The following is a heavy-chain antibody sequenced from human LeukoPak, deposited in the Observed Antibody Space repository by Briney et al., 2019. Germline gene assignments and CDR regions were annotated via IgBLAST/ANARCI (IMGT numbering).Heavy chain of an antibody. CDR2: IKQDGSEE. CDR3: VREAERRDGSLGGT. Sequence: PGGSLRLSCAASGFTVSTFWMAWVRQAPGKGLEWLANIKQDGSEENYVDSVKGRFTISRDNAKNSVYLQMNSLRAGDTAVYYYVREAERRDGSLGGTWGQGTLVTVSS. D-gene: IGHD5-24*01. V-gene: IGHV3-7*01. J-gene: IGHJ5*02. CDR1: GFTVSTFW.